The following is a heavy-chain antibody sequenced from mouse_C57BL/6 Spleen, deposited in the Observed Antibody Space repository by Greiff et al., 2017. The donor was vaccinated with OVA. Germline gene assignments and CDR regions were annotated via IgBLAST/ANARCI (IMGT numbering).Heavy chain of an antibody. CDR3: ARQGDGYS. D-gene: IGHD2-3*01. J-gene: IGHJ2*01. V-gene: IGHV5-6*01. Sequence: EVQVVESGGDLVKPGGSLKLSCAASGFTFSSYGMSWVRQTPDKRLEWVATISSGGSYTYYPDSVKGRFTISRDNAKNTLYLQMSSLKSEDTAMYYCARQGDGYSWGQGTTLTVSS. CDR1: GFTFSSYG. CDR2: ISSGGSYT.